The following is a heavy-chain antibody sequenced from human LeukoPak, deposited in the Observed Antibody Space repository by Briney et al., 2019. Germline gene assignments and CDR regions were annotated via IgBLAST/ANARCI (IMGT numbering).Heavy chain of an antibody. CDR1: GFTFDDYA. D-gene: IGHD2-2*01. CDR2: ISWNSGSI. CDR3: ARQYCSSTSCFDAFDI. J-gene: IGHJ3*02. Sequence: PGRSLRLSCAASGFTFDDYAMHWVRQAPGKGLEWVSGISWNSGSIGYADSVKGRFTIPRDNAKNSLYLQMNSLRAEDMALYYCARQYCSSTSCFDAFDIWGQGTMVTVSS. V-gene: IGHV3-9*03.